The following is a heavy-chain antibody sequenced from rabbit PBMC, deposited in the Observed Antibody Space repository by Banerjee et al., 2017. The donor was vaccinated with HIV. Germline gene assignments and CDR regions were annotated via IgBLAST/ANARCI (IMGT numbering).Heavy chain of an antibody. D-gene: IGHD1-1*01. V-gene: IGHV1S40*01. CDR3: ARSSSGDDWTRLDL. J-gene: IGHJ3*01. CDR1: GFSFSSSYY. CDR2: IYAGSSGST. Sequence: QSLEESGGDLVKPGASLTLTCTASGFSFSSSYYMCWVRQAPGKGLEWIACIYAGSSGSTYYASWAKGRFTISKTSSTTVTLQMTSLTAADTATYFCARSSSGDDWTRLDLWGPGTLVTVS.